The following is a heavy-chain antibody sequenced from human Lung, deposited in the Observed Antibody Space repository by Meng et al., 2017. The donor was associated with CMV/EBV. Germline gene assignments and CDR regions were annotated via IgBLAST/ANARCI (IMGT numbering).Heavy chain of an antibody. Sequence: GGSLRLSCAGSGFTFSDYYVSWIRQTPKKGLEWVSYIGSSGDIISYADSVKGRFTISRDNTKKSLYLQMNDLRADDTAIYYCARDSKMCRTSCYDRWGQGTLVTVSS. V-gene: IGHV3-11*01. D-gene: IGHD2-2*01. CDR3: ARDSKMCRTSCYDR. CDR2: IGSSGDII. CDR1: GFTFSDYY. J-gene: IGHJ5*02.